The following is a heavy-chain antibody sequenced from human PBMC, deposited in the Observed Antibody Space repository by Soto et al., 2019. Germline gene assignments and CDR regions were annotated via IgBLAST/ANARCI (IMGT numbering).Heavy chain of an antibody. J-gene: IGHJ4*02. V-gene: IGHV1-18*01. CDR3: ARGSFGSGTYLAY. CDR1: GYTFTSHG. D-gene: IGHD3-10*01. Sequence: QVQLVQSGAEMRKPGASVTVSCKASGYTFTSHGLTWVRQAPGQGLEWMGWISTFNSNTFYAQNLQDRVTLTADKATNTVYLELRSLRSDDTAVYYCARGSFGSGTYLAYWGQGTLLLVSP. CDR2: ISTFNSNT.